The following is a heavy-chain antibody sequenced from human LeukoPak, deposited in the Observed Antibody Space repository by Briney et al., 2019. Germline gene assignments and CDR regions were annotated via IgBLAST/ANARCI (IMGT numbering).Heavy chain of an antibody. CDR2: IYHTGNA. J-gene: IGHJ6*03. V-gene: IGHV4-38-2*01. CDR3: VRLEGYYYYYMDV. Sequence: SETLSLTCAVSGYFISSGYHWGWIRQPPGKGLEWIGAIYHTGNAYYNPSLMSRVTMSVDTSKNQFSLRLSSVTAADTAVYYCVRLEGYYYYYMDVWGEGTTVTVSS. CDR1: GYFISSGYH.